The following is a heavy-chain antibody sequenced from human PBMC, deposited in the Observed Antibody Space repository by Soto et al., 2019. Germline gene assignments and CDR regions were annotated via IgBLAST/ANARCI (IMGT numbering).Heavy chain of an antibody. J-gene: IGHJ6*03. CDR2: IYFSGST. CDR1: GGSITSSSYY. CDR3: ARLEGTMIRGIITKRYYYYVDV. V-gene: IGHV4-39*01. D-gene: IGHD3-10*01. Sequence: QLQLQESGPGLVKPSETLSLTCTVSGGSITSSSYYWGWIRQPPGKGLEWIGSIYFSGSTYYNTSLWSRATISVDPSKIQFSLNLSSVTAADTAVYYCARLEGTMIRGIITKRYYYYVDVWGRGTSVTVSS.